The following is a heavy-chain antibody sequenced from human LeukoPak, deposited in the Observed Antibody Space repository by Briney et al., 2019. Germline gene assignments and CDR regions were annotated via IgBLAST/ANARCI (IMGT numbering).Heavy chain of an antibody. D-gene: IGHD3-10*01. J-gene: IGHJ6*04. V-gene: IGHV3-48*04. CDR2: ISNSGATI. Sequence: PGGSLRLSCAASGFTFSSYSMNWVRQAPGKGLEWVSYISNSGATIYYADSVKGRFTISRDNAKKSLYLQMNSLRAEDTAVYYCATWHYYGSGSYYGMDVWGKGTTVTVSS. CDR1: GFTFSSYS. CDR3: ATWHYYGSGSYYGMDV.